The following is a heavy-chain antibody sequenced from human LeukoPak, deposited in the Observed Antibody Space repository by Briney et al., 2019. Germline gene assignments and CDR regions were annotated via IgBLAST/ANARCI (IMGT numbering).Heavy chain of an antibody. D-gene: IGHD2-21*01. Sequence: GGSLRLSCEASGFIFSSYAMGWVRQAPGKGLEWVSSISVGGGDTFTADSVKGRFTITRENSKNTLYLQMMGLRVGDTAIYYCAKLNLGEMAYFDSWGQGILVTVSS. CDR3: AKLNLGEMAYFDS. CDR2: ISVGGGDT. CDR1: GFIFSSYA. J-gene: IGHJ4*02. V-gene: IGHV3-23*01.